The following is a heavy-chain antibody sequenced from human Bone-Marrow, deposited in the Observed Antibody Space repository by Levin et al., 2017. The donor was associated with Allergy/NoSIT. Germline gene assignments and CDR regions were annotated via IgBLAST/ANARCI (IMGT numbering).Heavy chain of an antibody. CDR1: GLTVSSTF. Sequence: GESLKISCAVSGLTVSSTFMSWVRQAPGKGLEWVSIIYSGGSTYYADSVKGRFTISRDNSKNTLFLQMNSLRVEDTAVYYCARGGYNDAFDIWGQGTMVTVSS. J-gene: IGHJ3*02. V-gene: IGHV3-53*01. CDR3: ARGGYNDAFDI. D-gene: IGHD5-24*01. CDR2: IYSGGST.